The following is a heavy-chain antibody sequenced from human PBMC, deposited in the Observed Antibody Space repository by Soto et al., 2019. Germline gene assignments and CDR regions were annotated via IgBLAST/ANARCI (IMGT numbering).Heavy chain of an antibody. CDR2: IWYDGSNK. V-gene: IGHV3-33*01. J-gene: IGHJ3*02. D-gene: IGHD1-1*01. CDR3: ARTYKSPGGEAFDI. Sequence: PGGSLRLSCAASGFTFSSYGMHWVRQAPGKGLEWVAVIWYDGSNKYYADSVKGRFTISRDNSKNTLYLQMNSLRAEDTAVYYCARTYKSPGGEAFDIWGQGTMVTVSS. CDR1: GFTFSSYG.